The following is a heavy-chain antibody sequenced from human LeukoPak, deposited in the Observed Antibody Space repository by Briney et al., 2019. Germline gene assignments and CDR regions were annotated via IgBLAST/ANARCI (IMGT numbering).Heavy chain of an antibody. V-gene: IGHV1-69*05. J-gene: IGHJ3*02. Sequence: SVKVSCKASGGTFSSYAISWVRQAPGQGLEWMGGIIPIFGTANYAQKFQGRVTMTRDTSTSTVYMELSSLRSEDTAMYYCARGHYFDSSGDAFDIWGQGTMVTVSS. CDR1: GGTFSSYA. D-gene: IGHD3-22*01. CDR3: ARGHYFDSSGDAFDI. CDR2: IIPIFGTA.